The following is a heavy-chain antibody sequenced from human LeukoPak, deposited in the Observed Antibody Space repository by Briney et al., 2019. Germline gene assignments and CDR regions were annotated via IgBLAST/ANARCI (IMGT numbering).Heavy chain of an antibody. V-gene: IGHV3-21*01. Sequence: GGSLRLSCAASVFTFSSSSMNWVRQAPGKGLEWVSSISSSSSYIYYADSLKGRFTISRDNAKNSLYLQMNSLRAEDTAVYYCARAVGTNDAFDIWGQGTMVTVSS. J-gene: IGHJ3*02. CDR3: ARAVGTNDAFDI. CDR1: VFTFSSSS. CDR2: ISSSSSYI. D-gene: IGHD4-23*01.